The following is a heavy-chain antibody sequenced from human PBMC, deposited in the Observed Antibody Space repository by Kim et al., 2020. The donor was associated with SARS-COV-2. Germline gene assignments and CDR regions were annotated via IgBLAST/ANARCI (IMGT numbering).Heavy chain of an antibody. J-gene: IGHJ4*02. V-gene: IGHV1-46*01. D-gene: IGHD6-19*01. Sequence: GSISYAQKFQGRVTMTRDTATSTVYMELSSLRSEDTAVYYCARSIAVADHWGQGTLVTVSS. CDR2: GSI. CDR3: ARSIAVADH.